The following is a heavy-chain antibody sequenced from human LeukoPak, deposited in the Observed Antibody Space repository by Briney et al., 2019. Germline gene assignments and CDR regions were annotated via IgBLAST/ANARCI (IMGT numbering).Heavy chain of an antibody. D-gene: IGHD4/OR15-4a*01. CDR1: GGSISSYY. J-gene: IGHJ6*03. CDR3: ARAGPANLSYYYYYYYMDV. CDR2: IYYSGST. V-gene: IGHV4-59*01. Sequence: SETLSLTCTVSGGSISSYYWSWIRQPPGKGLEWIGYIYYSGSTNYNPSLKSRVTISVDTSKNQFSLKLSSVTAADTAVYYCARAGPANLSYYYYYYYMDVWGKGTTATVSS.